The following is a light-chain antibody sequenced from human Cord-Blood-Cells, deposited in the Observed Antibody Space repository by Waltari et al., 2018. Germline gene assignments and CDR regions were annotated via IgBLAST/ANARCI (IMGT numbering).Light chain of an antibody. CDR3: QQSYSTPLT. J-gene: IGKJ4*01. CDR1: QSISSY. V-gene: IGKV1-39*01. CDR2: AAS. Sequence: DIQMTKSPSSLSASVGDRVTITCRASQSISSYLNWYQQKPGKAPKLLIYAASSLQSGVPSRFSGSGSGTDFTLTISSLQPEDFETYYCQQSYSTPLTVGGGTKVEIK.